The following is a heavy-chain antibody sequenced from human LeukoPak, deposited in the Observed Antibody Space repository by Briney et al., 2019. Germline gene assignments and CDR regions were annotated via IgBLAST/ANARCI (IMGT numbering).Heavy chain of an antibody. V-gene: IGHV3-23*01. D-gene: IGHD2-15*01. Sequence: QPGGSLRLSCAASGFTFSNYAMSWVRQAPGKGLEWVSVIGGSGDSTYYADSVKGRFTISRDNSKNTLYLQMNSLRAEDTAVYYCAKDDRVGGNFYSIFDYWGQGTLVTVSS. J-gene: IGHJ4*02. CDR1: GFTFSNYA. CDR3: AKDDRVGGNFYSIFDY. CDR2: IGGSGDST.